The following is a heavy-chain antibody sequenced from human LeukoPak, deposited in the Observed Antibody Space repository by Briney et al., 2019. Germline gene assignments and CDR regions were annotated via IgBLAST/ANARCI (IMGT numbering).Heavy chain of an antibody. V-gene: IGHV1-2*06. D-gene: IGHD3-10*01. Sequence: AXVKVSCKASGYTFTGYYMHWVRQAPGQGLEWMGRINPNSGGTNYAQKFQGRVTMNRDTSISTAYMELSRLRSDDTAVYYCERGGSSYRFGEYPYYFDYWGQGTLVTVSS. J-gene: IGHJ4*02. CDR1: GYTFTGYY. CDR3: ERGGSSYRFGEYPYYFDY. CDR2: INPNSGGT.